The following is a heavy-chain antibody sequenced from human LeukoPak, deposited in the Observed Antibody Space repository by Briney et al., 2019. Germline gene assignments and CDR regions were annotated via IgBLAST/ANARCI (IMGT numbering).Heavy chain of an antibody. V-gene: IGHV1-18*01. CDR1: GYTFTSYG. J-gene: IGHJ4*02. CDR3: ARDRPPRDSGSSLRKDYFDY. D-gene: IGHD1-26*01. Sequence: ASVKVSCKASGYTFTSYGISWVRQAPGQGLEWMGWIRAYNGNTNYAQKLQGRVTMTTDTSTSTAYMELRSLRSDDTAVYYCARDRPPRDSGSSLRKDYFDYWGQGTLVTVSS. CDR2: IRAYNGNT.